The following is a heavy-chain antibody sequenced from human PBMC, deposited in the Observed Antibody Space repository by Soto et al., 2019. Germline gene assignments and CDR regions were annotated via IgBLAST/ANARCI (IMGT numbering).Heavy chain of an antibody. Sequence: SETLSLTCIVSGGSITSYHWSWIRQSARKGLEWIGRVFTTGTTDYNPSLKGRVTISVDTSKNQFSQSLRSVTAADTAIYYCARDFNSIFDDFADMRWNFDPWGQGTLVTVSS. D-gene: IGHD3-3*02. CDR1: GGSITSYH. V-gene: IGHV4-4*07. CDR3: ARDFNSIFDDFADMRWNFDP. CDR2: VFTTGTT. J-gene: IGHJ5*02.